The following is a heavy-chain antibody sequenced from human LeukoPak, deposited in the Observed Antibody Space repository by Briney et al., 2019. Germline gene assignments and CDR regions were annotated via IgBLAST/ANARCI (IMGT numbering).Heavy chain of an antibody. V-gene: IGHV3-7*01. D-gene: IGHD1-20*01. CDR3: ARRRTRYNWNYFDY. Sequence: GGSLRLSCAASGFTFSSYWMSWVRQAPGKGLEWVANIKQDGSEKYYVDSVKGRFTISRDNAKNSLYLQMNSLRAEDTAVYYCARRRTRYNWNYFDYWGQGTLVTVSS. J-gene: IGHJ4*02. CDR2: IKQDGSEK. CDR1: GFTFSSYW.